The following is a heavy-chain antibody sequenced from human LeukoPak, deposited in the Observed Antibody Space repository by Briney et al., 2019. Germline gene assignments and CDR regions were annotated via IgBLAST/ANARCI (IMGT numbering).Heavy chain of an antibody. V-gene: IGHV3-30-3*01. Sequence: GGSLRLSCAASEFTFSSYAMHWVRQAPGKGLEWVAVISYDGSNKYYADSVKGRFTISRDNSKNTLYLQMNSLRAEDTAVYYCARDTPEYSSGWYKFDYWGQGTLVTVSS. CDR1: EFTFSSYA. CDR3: ARDTPEYSSGWYKFDY. CDR2: ISYDGSNK. D-gene: IGHD6-19*01. J-gene: IGHJ4*02.